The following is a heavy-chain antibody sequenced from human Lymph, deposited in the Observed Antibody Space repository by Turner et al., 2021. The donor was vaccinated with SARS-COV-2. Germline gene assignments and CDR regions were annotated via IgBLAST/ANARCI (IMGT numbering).Heavy chain of an antibody. Sequence: VQLLQPGAEVEKPGASVKLACSPTGGTFSSYSISWVRQAPGQGLEWMGSIIHNLSKADYAENVKGRVTITADKSTSTAYMELSSLRSEDTAVYYCARGRLESVSASYYSGFDPWGQGTLVTVSS. CDR2: IIHNLSKA. V-gene: IGHV1-69*04. CDR3: ARGRLESVSASYYSGFDP. CDR1: GGTFSSYS. J-gene: IGHJ5*02. D-gene: IGHD1-26*01.